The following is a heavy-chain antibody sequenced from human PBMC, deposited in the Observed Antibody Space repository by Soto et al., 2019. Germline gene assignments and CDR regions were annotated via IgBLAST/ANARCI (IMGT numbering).Heavy chain of an antibody. Sequence: QVQLVQSGAEVKKPGASVKVSCKASGYTFTSYYMHWVRQAPGQGLEWMGIINPSGGSTSYAQKFQGRVTMTRDTSTSTVYMELSSLRSEDTAVYYCARGEYGSGRYEDRRYYYGMDVWGQGTTVTVSS. CDR3: ARGEYGSGRYEDRRYYYGMDV. CDR2: INPSGGST. CDR1: GYTFTSYY. D-gene: IGHD3-10*01. J-gene: IGHJ6*02. V-gene: IGHV1-46*03.